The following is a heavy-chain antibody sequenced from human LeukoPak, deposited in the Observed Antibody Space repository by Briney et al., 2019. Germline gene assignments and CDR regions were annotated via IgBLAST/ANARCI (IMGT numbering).Heavy chain of an antibody. D-gene: IGHD5-24*01. J-gene: IGHJ5*02. CDR3: ARGREMATLKAFDP. CDR2: IYYMGTT. Sequence: SETLSLTCTVSGGSISNYYWSWIRQPPGKGLEWIGYIYYMGTTNYNPSLKSRVTISVDTSKNQFSLKLSSVTAADTAVYYCARGREMATLKAFDPWGQGTLVTVSS. V-gene: IGHV4-59*01. CDR1: GGSISNYY.